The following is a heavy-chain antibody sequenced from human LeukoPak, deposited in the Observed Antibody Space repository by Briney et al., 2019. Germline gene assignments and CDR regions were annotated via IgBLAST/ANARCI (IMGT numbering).Heavy chain of an antibody. J-gene: IGHJ5*02. D-gene: IGHD6-19*01. Sequence: SVKVSCKASGGTFSSYAISWVRQAPGQGLEWMGGIIPIFGTANYAQKLQGRVAITADESTSTAYMELSSLRSEDTAVYYCAIKAGIIAVAGTGWFDPWGQGTLVTVSS. CDR2: IIPIFGTA. CDR1: GGTFSSYA. V-gene: IGHV1-69*13. CDR3: AIKAGIIAVAGTGWFDP.